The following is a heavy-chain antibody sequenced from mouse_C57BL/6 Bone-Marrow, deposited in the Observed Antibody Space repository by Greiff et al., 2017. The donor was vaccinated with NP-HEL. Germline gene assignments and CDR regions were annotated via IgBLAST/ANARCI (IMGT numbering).Heavy chain of an antibody. V-gene: IGHV3-6*01. J-gene: IGHJ1*03. CDR1: GYSITSGYY. D-gene: IGHD1-1*01. CDR2: ISYDGSN. CDR3: ASIYYPWYFDV. Sequence: ESGPGLVKPSQSLSLTCSVTGYSITSGYYWNWIRQFPGNKLEWMGYISYDGSNNYNPSLKNRISITRDTSKNQFFLKLNSVTTEDTATYYCASIYYPWYFDVWGTGTTVTVSS.